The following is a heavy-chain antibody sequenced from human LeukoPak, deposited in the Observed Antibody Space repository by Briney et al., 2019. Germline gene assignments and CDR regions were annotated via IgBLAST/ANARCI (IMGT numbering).Heavy chain of an antibody. J-gene: IGHJ4*02. CDR2: IYWDDDK. V-gene: IGHV2-5*02. CDR1: GFSLSTSGVG. CDR3: AHRFVGQDLESYFDY. D-gene: IGHD3-16*01. Sequence: SGPTLVKPTQTLTLTCTFSGFSLSTSGVGVGWIRQPPGRPLDWLALIYWDDDKRYSPSLKSRLTITKDTSKNQVVLTMTNMDPVDTATYYCAHRFVGQDLESYFDYWGQGTLVTVSS.